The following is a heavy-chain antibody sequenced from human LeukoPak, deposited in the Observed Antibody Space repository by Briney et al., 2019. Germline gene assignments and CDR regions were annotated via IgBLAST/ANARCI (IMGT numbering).Heavy chain of an antibody. D-gene: IGHD6-19*01. CDR2: IYYSGST. Sequence: SSETLSLTCSVSGGSISGSSSYWGWIRQPPGKGLEWIGSIYYSGSTYDNPALKSRVTISVDTSKNQFSLKLSSVTAADTAVYYCARAVAGDDAFDIWGQGKMVTVSS. J-gene: IGHJ3*02. CDR3: ARAVAGDDAFDI. V-gene: IGHV4-39*07. CDR1: GGSISGSSSY.